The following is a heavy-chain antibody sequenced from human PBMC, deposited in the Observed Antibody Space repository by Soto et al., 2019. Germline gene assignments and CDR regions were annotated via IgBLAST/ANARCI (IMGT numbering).Heavy chain of an antibody. V-gene: IGHV3-9*01. D-gene: IGHD3-22*01. Sequence: EVQLVESGGGLVQPGRSLRLSCAASGFTFDDYAMHWVRQAPGKGLEWGSGISWNSGSIGYADSVKGRFTISRDNAKSSLYLQMNSLRAEDTALYYCAKDWDYDSSGDFDYWGQGTLVTVSS. CDR1: GFTFDDYA. CDR2: ISWNSGSI. CDR3: AKDWDYDSSGDFDY. J-gene: IGHJ4*02.